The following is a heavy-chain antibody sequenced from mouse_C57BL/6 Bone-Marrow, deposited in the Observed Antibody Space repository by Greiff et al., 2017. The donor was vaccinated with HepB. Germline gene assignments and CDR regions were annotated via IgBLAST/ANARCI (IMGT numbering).Heavy chain of an antibody. CDR1: GYSITSGYY. D-gene: IGHD2-4*01. J-gene: IGHJ3*01. CDR2: ISYDGSN. Sequence: EVKLMESGPGLVKPSQSLSLTCSVTGYSITSGYYWNWIRQFPGNKLEWMGYISYDGSNNYNPSLKNRISITRDTSKNQFFLKLNSVTTEDTATYYCARERDYDFAYWGQGTLVTVSA. CDR3: ARERDYDFAY. V-gene: IGHV3-6*01.